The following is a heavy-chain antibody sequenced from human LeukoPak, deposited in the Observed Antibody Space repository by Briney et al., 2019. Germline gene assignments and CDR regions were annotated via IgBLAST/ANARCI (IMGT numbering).Heavy chain of an antibody. CDR1: GGSISSGGYS. CDR3: ARAPRRVANWFDP. Sequence: PSQTLSLTCAVSGGSISSGGYSWSWIRQPPGKGLEWIGYIYHSGSTYYNPSLKSRVTISVDRSKNQFSLKLSSVTAADTAVYYCARAPRRVANWFDPWGQGTLVTVSS. V-gene: IGHV4-30-2*01. J-gene: IGHJ5*02. CDR2: IYHSGST. D-gene: IGHD2-15*01.